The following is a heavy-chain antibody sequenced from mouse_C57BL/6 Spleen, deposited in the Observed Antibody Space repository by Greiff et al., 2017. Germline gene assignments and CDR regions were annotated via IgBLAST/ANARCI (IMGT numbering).Heavy chain of an antibody. D-gene: IGHD1-1*01. Sequence: VQLQQSGAELVKPGASVKLSCKASGYTFTSYWMHWVKQRPGRGLEWIGRIDPNSGGTKYNEKFKSKATLTVDKPSSAAYMQLSSLTSEDSAVYYCASFYCGSSYPFAYWGQGTLVTVSA. CDR3: ASFYCGSSYPFAY. CDR2: IDPNSGGT. J-gene: IGHJ3*01. V-gene: IGHV1-72*01. CDR1: GYTFTSYW.